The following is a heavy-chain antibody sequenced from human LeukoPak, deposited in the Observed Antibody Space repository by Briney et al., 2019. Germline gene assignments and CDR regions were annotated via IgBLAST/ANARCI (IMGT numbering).Heavy chain of an antibody. CDR3: ARDRSSSSGVNAFDI. D-gene: IGHD6-13*01. Sequence: ASVTVSCTASGYTFTAYYIHWVRQARGQGLEWMGWMYPNSGATNYAQEFQGRVTMTRDTSISTAYMELSRLTSDDTAVYYCARDRSSSSGVNAFDIWGQGTMVTVSS. J-gene: IGHJ3*02. CDR1: GYTFTAYY. CDR2: MYPNSGAT. V-gene: IGHV1-2*02.